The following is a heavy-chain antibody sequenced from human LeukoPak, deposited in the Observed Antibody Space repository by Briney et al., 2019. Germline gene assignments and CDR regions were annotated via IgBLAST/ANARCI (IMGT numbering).Heavy chain of an antibody. V-gene: IGHV3-33*08. D-gene: IGHD5-12*01. CDR3: ARRGSGYTEPIDY. J-gene: IGHJ4*02. CDR2: IRYDGSNI. CDR1: EFTFSSYA. Sequence: GGSLRLSCAASEFTFSSYAMSWVRQAPGKGLEWVAFIRYDGSNIYYVDSVKGRFTISRDNAKNSLYLQMNSLRAEDTAVYYCARRGSGYTEPIDYWGQGTLVTVSS.